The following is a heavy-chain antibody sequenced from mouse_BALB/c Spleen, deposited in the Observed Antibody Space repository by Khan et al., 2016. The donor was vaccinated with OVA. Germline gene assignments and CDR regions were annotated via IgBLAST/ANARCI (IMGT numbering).Heavy chain of an antibody. J-gene: IGHJ3*01. CDR1: GFSLTNYS. CDR3: ARRGYDYDRGALFAY. CDR2: IWSAGST. D-gene: IGHD2-4*01. Sequence: QVQLKESGPGLVQPSQSLSITCTVSGFSLTNYSVHWVRQSPGKGLEWLGVIWSAGSTDYNAAFISRLTIRKDNSRSQVFFKMNSLQPNDTAIYXCARRGYDYDRGALFAYWGQGTLVTVSA. V-gene: IGHV2-2*02.